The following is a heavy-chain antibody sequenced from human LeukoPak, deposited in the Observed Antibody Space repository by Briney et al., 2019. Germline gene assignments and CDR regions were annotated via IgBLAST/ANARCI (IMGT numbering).Heavy chain of an antibody. Sequence: SETLSLTCTVSGGSIRSSHYYWGWIRQPPGKGLQWIASIYYSGSTYYNSSLKSRVTISVDTSKNQFSLKLSSMTAADTAVYYCASDKGYSNNYFDYWGQGTLVTVSS. CDR1: GGSIRSSHYY. V-gene: IGHV4-39*02. CDR3: ASDKGYSNNYFDY. J-gene: IGHJ4*02. D-gene: IGHD6-13*01. CDR2: IYYSGST.